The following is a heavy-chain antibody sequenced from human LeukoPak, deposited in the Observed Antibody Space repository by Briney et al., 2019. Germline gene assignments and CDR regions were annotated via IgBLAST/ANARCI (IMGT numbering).Heavy chain of an antibody. CDR1: GYTFTGYY. J-gene: IGHJ6*02. V-gene: IGHV1-2*02. D-gene: IGHD3-3*01. CDR2: INPNSGGT. CDR3: ATCNDFWSPGDV. Sequence: ASVKVSCKASGYTFTGYYMHWVRQAPGQGLEWMGWINPNSGGTNYAQKFQGRVTMTRDTSISTAYMELSRLRSDDTAVYYCATCNDFWSPGDVWGQGTTVTVSS.